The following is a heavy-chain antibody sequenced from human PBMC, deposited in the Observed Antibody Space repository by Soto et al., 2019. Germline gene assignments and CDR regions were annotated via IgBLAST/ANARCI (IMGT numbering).Heavy chain of an antibody. CDR1: GYTFINYY. Sequence: VKVSCKASGYTFINYYIHWVRQAPGQGLEWMAIINPMGGSTNYAQEFQGRVTLTSDTSTSTVYMELSSLRFEDTALFYCARDLAAGDYWGQGTLVTVSS. CDR2: INPMGGST. CDR3: ARDLAAGDY. J-gene: IGHJ4*02. V-gene: IGHV1-46*01. D-gene: IGHD6-13*01.